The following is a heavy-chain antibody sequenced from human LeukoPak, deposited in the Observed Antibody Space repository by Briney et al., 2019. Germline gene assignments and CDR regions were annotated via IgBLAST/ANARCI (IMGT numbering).Heavy chain of an antibody. CDR2: INHSGST. CDR3: ARMALATLVIYYFDY. D-gene: IGHD4-23*01. Sequence: SETLSLTCAVYGGSFSGYYWSWIRPPPGKGLEWIGEINHSGSTHYNPSLKSRVTISVDTSKNQFSLKLSSVTAADTAVYYCARMALATLVIYYFDYWGQGTLVTVSS. V-gene: IGHV4-34*01. CDR1: GGSFSGYY. J-gene: IGHJ4*02.